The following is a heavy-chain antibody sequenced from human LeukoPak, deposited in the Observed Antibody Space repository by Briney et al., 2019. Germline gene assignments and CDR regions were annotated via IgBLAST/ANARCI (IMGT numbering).Heavy chain of an antibody. D-gene: IGHD6-6*01. CDR3: ARPGSPEYSSSPGLDY. CDR2: IYPGDSDT. CDR1: GYSFTSYW. V-gene: IGHV5-51*01. Sequence: GESLKISCKGSGYSFTSYWIGWVRQMPGKGLEWMGIIYPGDSDTRYSPSFQGQVTISADKSISTAYLQWSSLKASDTAMYYCARPGSPEYSSSPGLDYWGQGTLVTVSS. J-gene: IGHJ4*02.